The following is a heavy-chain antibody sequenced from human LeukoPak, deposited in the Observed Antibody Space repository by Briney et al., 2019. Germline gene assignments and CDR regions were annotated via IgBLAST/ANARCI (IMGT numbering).Heavy chain of an antibody. D-gene: IGHD5-12*01. CDR1: GYPFTNYW. Sequence: GESLRISCKGSGYPFTNYWISWVRQMPGKRLEWMGRIDPSDSYTNYNPSFRGHITISADKSSSTAYLHWSSLKASDTAMYFCAGQYSGYDYYFDYWGQGILVTVSS. CDR2: IDPSDSYT. CDR3: AGQYSGYDYYFDY. J-gene: IGHJ4*02. V-gene: IGHV5-10-1*01.